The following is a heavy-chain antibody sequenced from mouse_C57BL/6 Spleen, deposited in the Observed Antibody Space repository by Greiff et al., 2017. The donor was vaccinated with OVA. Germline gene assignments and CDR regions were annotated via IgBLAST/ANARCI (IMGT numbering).Heavy chain of an antibody. D-gene: IGHD2-5*01. V-gene: IGHV1-55*01. CDR1: GYTFTSYW. J-gene: IGHJ3*01. Sequence: QVQLQQPGAELVKPGASVKMSCKASGYTFTSYWITWVKQRPGQGLEWIGDLYPGRGSPTYNEKFKSKATLTVDTSSSTAYMQLSSLTSEDSAVYYCAREDSNSTYWGQGTLVTVSA. CDR3: AREDSNSTY. CDR2: LYPGRGSP.